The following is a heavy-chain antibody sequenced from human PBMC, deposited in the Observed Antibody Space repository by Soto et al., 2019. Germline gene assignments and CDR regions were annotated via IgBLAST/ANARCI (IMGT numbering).Heavy chain of an antibody. D-gene: IGHD2-15*01. Sequence: PSEPLALTCTVSGGSISTYLWGWLRQPQGKGLEWIAYISYSGRTDCNPSLKSRVTISIDTSNNQFSLKLSSVTAADTAVYYCARFVCSGGSCYSGDFYYFDYWGQGTLVTVSS. CDR1: GGSISTYL. J-gene: IGHJ4*02. V-gene: IGHV4-59*01. CDR3: ARFVCSGGSCYSGDFYYFDY. CDR2: ISYSGRT.